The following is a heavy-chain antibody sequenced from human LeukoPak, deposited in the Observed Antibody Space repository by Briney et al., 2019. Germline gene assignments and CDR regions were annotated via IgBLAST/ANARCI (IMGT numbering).Heavy chain of an antibody. CDR3: ARANDYGDYGEFDY. CDR1: GGSISSGSYY. V-gene: IGHV4-61*02. D-gene: IGHD4-17*01. CDR2: IYTSGST. J-gene: IGHJ4*02. Sequence: PSQTLSLTCTVSGGSISSGSYYWSWIRQPAGKGLEWIGRIYTSGSTNYNPSLKSRVTISVDKSKNQFSLKLSSVTAADTAVYYCARANDYGDYGEFDYWGQGTLVTVSS.